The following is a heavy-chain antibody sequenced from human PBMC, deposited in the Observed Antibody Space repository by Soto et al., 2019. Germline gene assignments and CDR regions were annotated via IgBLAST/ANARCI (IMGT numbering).Heavy chain of an antibody. J-gene: IGHJ6*02. Sequence: PGGSLRLCCAASGFTFSSYAMSGVRQDPGKGLEWVSAISGSGTTIYYADSVKGRFTISRDNARNSLFLQMNSLRAEDTAVYYCAKGYVWGSYRPSMDVWGHGTTVTVSS. V-gene: IGHV3-23*01. D-gene: IGHD3-16*02. CDR3: AKGYVWGSYRPSMDV. CDR2: ISGSGTTI. CDR1: GFTFSSYA.